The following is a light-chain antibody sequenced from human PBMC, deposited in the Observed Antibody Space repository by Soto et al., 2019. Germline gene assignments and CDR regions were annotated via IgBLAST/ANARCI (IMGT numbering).Light chain of an antibody. J-gene: IGLJ1*01. V-gene: IGLV2-14*03. CDR2: DVS. CDR3: SSYTSSSTHV. Sequence: QSVLTQPASVSGSRGQSITISCTGTSSDVGAYNFVSWYQQHPGKLPKLMIFDVSRRPSGVSDRFSGSKSGNTAPLTISGLQAEDEGDYYCSSYTSSSTHVFGSGTKVTVL. CDR1: SSDVGAYNF.